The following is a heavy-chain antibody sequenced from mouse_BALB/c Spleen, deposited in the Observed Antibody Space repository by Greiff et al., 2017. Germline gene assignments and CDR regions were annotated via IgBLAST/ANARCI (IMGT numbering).Heavy chain of an antibody. V-gene: IGHV5-17*02. J-gene: IGHJ4*01. Sequence: DVQLVESGGGLVQPGGSRKLSCAASGFTFSSFGMHWVRQAPEKGLEWVAYISSGSSTIYYADTVKGRFTISRDNPKNTLFLQMTSLRSEDTAMYYCARRRGYDDYAMDYWGQGTSVTVSS. CDR1: GFTFSSFG. D-gene: IGHD2-2*01. CDR2: ISSGSSTI. CDR3: ARRRGYDDYAMDY.